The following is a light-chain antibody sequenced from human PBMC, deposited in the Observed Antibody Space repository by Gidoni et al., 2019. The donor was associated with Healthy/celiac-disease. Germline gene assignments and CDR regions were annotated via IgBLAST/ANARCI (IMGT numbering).Light chain of an antibody. CDR1: QGISSY. CDR2: AAS. CDR3: QQYYSYPRT. Sequence: AIQITQSPSSLSASTGDRVTITCRASQGISSYLDWYQQKPGKAPKLLIYAASTLQSGVPSRFSGSGSGTDFTLTISCLQSEDFATYYCQQYYSYPRTFGQGTKVEIK. J-gene: IGKJ1*01. V-gene: IGKV1-8*01.